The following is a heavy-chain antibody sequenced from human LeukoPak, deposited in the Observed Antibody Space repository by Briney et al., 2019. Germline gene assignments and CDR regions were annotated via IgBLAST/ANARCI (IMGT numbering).Heavy chain of an antibody. CDR1: GFTFSTYA. Sequence: GGSLRLSCAASGFTFSTYAMHWVRQAPGKGLEWVAVISYDGSSKYYADSVKGRFTISRDNSKNTLYLQMNSLRAEDTAVYYCARGYYDILTGYYKGDYYYYYYMDVWGKGTTVTISS. CDR2: ISYDGSSK. CDR3: ARGYYDILTGYYKGDYYYYYYMDV. J-gene: IGHJ6*03. V-gene: IGHV3-30*04. D-gene: IGHD3-9*01.